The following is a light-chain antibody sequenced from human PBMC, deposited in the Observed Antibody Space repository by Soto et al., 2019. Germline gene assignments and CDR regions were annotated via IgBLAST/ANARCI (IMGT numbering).Light chain of an antibody. CDR2: YNN. CDR3: AAWDDSLNGVI. Sequence: QSVLTQPPSASGTPGQRVTISCSGSSSSIGSNSVNWFQQFPGAAPKVLIYYNNRRPSGVPDRFSGSKSGTSASLAISGLQSEDESDYYCAAWDDSLNGVIFGGGTKVTVL. J-gene: IGLJ2*01. CDR1: SSSIGSNS. V-gene: IGLV1-44*01.